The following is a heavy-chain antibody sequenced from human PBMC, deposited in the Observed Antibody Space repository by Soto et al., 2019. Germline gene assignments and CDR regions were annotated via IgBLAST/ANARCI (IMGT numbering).Heavy chain of an antibody. CDR2: IIPIFGTA. V-gene: IGHV1-69*12. CDR1: GGTFSSYA. Sequence: QVQLVQSGAEVKKPGSSVKVSCKASGGTFSSYAISWVRQAPGQGLEWMGGIIPIFGTANYAQKFQGRVTIXAXXSTSTAYMELSSLRSEDTAVYYCASDRISGSYLDYWGQGTLVTVSS. D-gene: IGHD1-26*01. J-gene: IGHJ4*02. CDR3: ASDRISGSYLDY.